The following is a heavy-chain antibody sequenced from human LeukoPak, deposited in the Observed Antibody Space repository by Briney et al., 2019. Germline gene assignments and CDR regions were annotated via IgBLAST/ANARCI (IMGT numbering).Heavy chain of an antibody. CDR3: ARVEFVELRLYWFDP. Sequence: SETLSLTCTVSGDSISSGDYYWSWLRQPPGKGLEWIGYIYYSGITYYNPSLKSRVTISVDMSKNQFSLKLSSVTAADTAVYYCARVEFVELRLYWFDPWGQGTLVTVSS. J-gene: IGHJ5*02. CDR1: GDSISSGDYY. D-gene: IGHD1-7*01. V-gene: IGHV4-30-4*08. CDR2: IYYSGIT.